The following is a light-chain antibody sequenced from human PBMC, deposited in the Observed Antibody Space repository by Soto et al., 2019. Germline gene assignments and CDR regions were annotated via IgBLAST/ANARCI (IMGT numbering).Light chain of an antibody. CDR2: GAS. V-gene: IGKV3-20*01. CDR1: QSVSSGS. Sequence: EIVLTQSPGTLSVSPGERATLSCRASQSVSSGSLAWYQQKRGQAPRLLIYGASSRATGIPDRFSGSGSETDFTLTITRLEPEDSAVYYCQQYGSSRTFGQGTKVDIK. CDR3: QQYGSSRT. J-gene: IGKJ1*01.